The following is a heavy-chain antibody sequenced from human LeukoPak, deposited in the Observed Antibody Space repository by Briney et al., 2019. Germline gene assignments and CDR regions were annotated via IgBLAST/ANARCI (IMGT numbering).Heavy chain of an antibody. D-gene: IGHD6-19*01. CDR2: ISAYNGNT. CDR3: ARTPLPPYSSGSIDY. J-gene: IGHJ4*02. CDR1: GYTFTSYG. V-gene: IGHV1-18*01. Sequence: ASVKVSCKASGYTFTSYGISWVRQAPGQGLEWMGWISAYNGNTNYAQKFQGRVTMTRDTSTSTVYMELSSLRSEDTAVYYCARTPLPPYSSGSIDYWGQGTLVTVSS.